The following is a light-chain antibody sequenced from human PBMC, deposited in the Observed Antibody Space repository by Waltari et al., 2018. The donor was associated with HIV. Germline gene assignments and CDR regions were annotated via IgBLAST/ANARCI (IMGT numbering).Light chain of an antibody. J-gene: IGLJ3*02. CDR1: SPNIGAGYD. V-gene: IGLV1-40*01. CDR2: GNT. Sequence: QSALTQPPSVSGAPGQRVTISCTGSSPNIGAGYDVHWYQQLPGTAPKLLIYGNTNRPSGVPDRFSGSKSGTSASLAITGLQTEDEGTYYCQSYDNSLSGHWGFGGGTKLTVL. CDR3: QSYDNSLSGHWG.